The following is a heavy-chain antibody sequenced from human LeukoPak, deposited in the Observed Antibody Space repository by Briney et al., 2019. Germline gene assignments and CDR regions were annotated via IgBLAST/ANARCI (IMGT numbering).Heavy chain of an antibody. D-gene: IGHD2-21*02. Sequence: PSETLSLTCSVSAGSIRSYYWSWIRQPPGKGLEWIGEINHSGSTNYNPSLKSRVTISVDTSKNQFSLKLSSVTAADTAVYYCARQGVVVTAQVDYWGQGTLVTVSS. V-gene: IGHV4-34*01. CDR2: INHSGST. CDR1: AGSIRSYY. CDR3: ARQGVVVTAQVDY. J-gene: IGHJ4*02.